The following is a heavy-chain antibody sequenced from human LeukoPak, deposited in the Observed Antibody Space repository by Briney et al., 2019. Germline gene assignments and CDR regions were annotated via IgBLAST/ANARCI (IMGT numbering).Heavy chain of an antibody. D-gene: IGHD4-17*01. Sequence: GGTLRLSCAASGFTFRSYAMSWVRQAPGKGLEWVSAICGSGGTTYYADAVKGRFTISRDNSKNTLYLQMNSLRAEDTAVYYCAKDLKTTGEELWDYWGQGTLVTVSS. CDR1: GFTFRSYA. V-gene: IGHV3-23*01. CDR2: ICGSGGTT. J-gene: IGHJ4*02. CDR3: AKDLKTTGEELWDY.